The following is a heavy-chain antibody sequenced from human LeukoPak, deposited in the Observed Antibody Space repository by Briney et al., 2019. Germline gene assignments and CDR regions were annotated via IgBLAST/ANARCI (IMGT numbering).Heavy chain of an antibody. J-gene: IGHJ4*02. CDR1: GFSLSTTGVG. D-gene: IGHD7-27*01. CDR2: IYWDDDK. CDR3: AHRPPLGPIDYFDY. V-gene: IGHV2-5*02. Sequence: ESGPTLVKPTQTLTLTCTFSGFSLSTTGVGVGWIRLPPVKALEWLALIYWDDDKRYSPSLKSRLAITRATSKNQVVLTMTNMDPVDTATYYCAHRPPLGPIDYFDYWGQGTLVTVSS.